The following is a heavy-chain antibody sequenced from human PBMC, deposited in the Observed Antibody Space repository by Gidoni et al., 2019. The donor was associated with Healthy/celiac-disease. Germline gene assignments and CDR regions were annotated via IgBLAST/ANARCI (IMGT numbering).Heavy chain of an antibody. V-gene: IGHV4-34*01. D-gene: IGHD3-10*01. Sequence: QVQLQQWGAGLLKPSETLSLTCAVYGGSFSGYYWSWIRQPPGKGLEWIGEINHSGSTNYNPSLKSRVTISVDTSKNQFSLKLSSVTAADTAVYYCARLTTMVRGVQGSSGYYYGMDVWGQGTTVTVSS. CDR3: ARLTTMVRGVQGSSGYYYGMDV. CDR1: GGSFSGYY. CDR2: INHSGST. J-gene: IGHJ6*02.